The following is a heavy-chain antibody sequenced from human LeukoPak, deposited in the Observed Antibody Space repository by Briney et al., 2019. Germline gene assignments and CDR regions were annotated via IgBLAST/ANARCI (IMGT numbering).Heavy chain of an antibody. Sequence: PGGSLRLSCAASGFTFSSYAMHWVRQAPGKGREYVSAISSNGGSTYYANSVKGRFTISRDDSKNTLYLELNSLKIEDTAVYHCTTERWDSSRHLYYFDYWGQGALVTVSS. V-gene: IGHV3-64*01. CDR1: GFTFSSYA. D-gene: IGHD6-13*01. J-gene: IGHJ4*02. CDR2: ISSNGGST. CDR3: TTERWDSSRHLYYFDY.